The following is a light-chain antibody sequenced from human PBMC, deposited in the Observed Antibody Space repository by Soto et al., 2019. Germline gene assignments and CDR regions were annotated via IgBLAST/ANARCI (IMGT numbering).Light chain of an antibody. CDR1: SSNIGTNY. Sequence: QSVLTQPPSASATPGQRVTISCSGSSSNIGTNYVYWYQHLPGTAPKLLIYRNDQRPSGVPARFSGSMSGTAASLAIGGLRSEDEADYYCAAWDASLSGVVFGGGTKLTVL. J-gene: IGLJ2*01. V-gene: IGLV1-47*01. CDR3: AAWDASLSGVV. CDR2: RND.